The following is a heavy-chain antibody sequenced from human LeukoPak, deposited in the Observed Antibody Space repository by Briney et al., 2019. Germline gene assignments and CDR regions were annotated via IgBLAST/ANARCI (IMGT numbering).Heavy chain of an antibody. J-gene: IGHJ4*02. V-gene: IGHV4-4*09. Sequence: SETPSLTCTVSGGSIGGGYWSWIRQPPGRGLEWIGYVYTSGSTNYNPSLKSRVTISVDTSKSQFALKLSSVTAADTAVYYCAKSYFDYSTYYSYYFNLWGQGALVTVSS. D-gene: IGHD4-11*01. CDR1: GGSIGGGY. CDR2: VYTSGST. CDR3: AKSYFDYSTYYSYYFNL.